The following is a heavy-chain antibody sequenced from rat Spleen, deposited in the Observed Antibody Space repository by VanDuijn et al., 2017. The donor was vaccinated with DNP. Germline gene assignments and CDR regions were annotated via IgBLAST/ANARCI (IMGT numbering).Heavy chain of an antibody. D-gene: IGHD1-2*01. V-gene: IGHV5-31*01. J-gene: IGHJ1*01. CDR3: ARAKYSSHYWYFDF. Sequence: EVQLVESGGDLVQPGRSLKLSCVASGFTFSNFWMAWIRQVPGKGLEWVAAIISSGGSTYYPNSVRGRFTISSDNAKNTLYLQINSLRSEDTATYYCARAKYSSHYWYFDFWGPGTMVTVSS. CDR1: GFTFSNFW. CDR2: IISSGGST.